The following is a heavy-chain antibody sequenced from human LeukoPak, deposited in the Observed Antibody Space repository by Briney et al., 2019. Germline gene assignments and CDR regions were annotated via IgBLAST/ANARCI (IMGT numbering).Heavy chain of an antibody. J-gene: IGHJ4*02. V-gene: IGHV4-30-4*02. CDR1: GGSISSGDYY. D-gene: IGHD5/OR15-5a*01. Sequence: SETLSLTCTVSGGSISSGDYYWSWIRQPPGKGLEWIGYIYYSGSTYYNPSLKSRVTISVDTSKNQFSLKLSSVTAADTAVYYCARGGPSLGVDYWGQGTLVTVSS. CDR2: IYYSGST. CDR3: ARGGPSLGVDY.